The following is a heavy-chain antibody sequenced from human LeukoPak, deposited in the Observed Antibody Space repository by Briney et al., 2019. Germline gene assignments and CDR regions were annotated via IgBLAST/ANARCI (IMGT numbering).Heavy chain of an antibody. V-gene: IGHV3-30*18. Sequence: GGSLRLSCAASGFTFSSYGMHWVRQAPGQGLELVAVILYDGSQKYYADSVKGRFTISRDNSKNTLYLQMNSLRAEDTAVYSCAKDRDFGSGYYGMDVWGRGTTVTVSS. CDR1: GFTFSSYG. J-gene: IGHJ6*02. CDR2: ILYDGSQK. CDR3: AKDRDFGSGYYGMDV. D-gene: IGHD3-10*01.